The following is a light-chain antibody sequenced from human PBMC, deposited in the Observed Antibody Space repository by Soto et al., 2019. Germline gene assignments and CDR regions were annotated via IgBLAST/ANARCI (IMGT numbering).Light chain of an antibody. CDR1: QRVSND. J-gene: IGKJ4*01. Sequence: EILMTQSPATLPVSPGETATLSCRACQRVSNDLAWYQQQPDQAPRLLIYGAATRATGVPARCSGSGSGTEFTLTISRLQSEDFVLYYCQQYNNWPLTFGGGTKVDIK. V-gene: IGKV3-15*01. CDR3: QQYNNWPLT. CDR2: GAA.